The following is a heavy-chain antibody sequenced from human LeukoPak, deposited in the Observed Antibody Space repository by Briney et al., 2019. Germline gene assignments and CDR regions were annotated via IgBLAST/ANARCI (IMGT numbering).Heavy chain of an antibody. CDR2: INPNSGGT. CDR3: ARVVYYYDSSGYYYDHFDY. CDR1: GYTFTVYY. D-gene: IGHD3-22*01. J-gene: IGHJ4*02. Sequence: ASVIVSSKASGYTFTVYYMHWVRQAPGQGLEWMGRINPNSGGTNYPQKFQGRVTMTRDTSISTAYMELSRLRSDDTAVYYCARVVYYYDSSGYYYDHFDYWGQGTLVTVSS. V-gene: IGHV1-2*06.